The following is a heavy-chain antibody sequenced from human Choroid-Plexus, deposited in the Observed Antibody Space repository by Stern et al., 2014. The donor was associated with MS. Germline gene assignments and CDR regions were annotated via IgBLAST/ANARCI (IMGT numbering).Heavy chain of an antibody. CDR2: VSYDGSNK. Sequence: QVQLVESGGGVVQPGRHMRLSCVASGFTLGSCAMHWVRQAPGKGLEWVAGVSYDGSNKYYADSVKGRFTISRDNSQNTLYMQMSSLRPEDTAVYYCAKDRQYLTYFFDHWGQGSLVTVSS. D-gene: IGHD2/OR15-2a*01. CDR3: AKDRQYLTYFFDH. V-gene: IGHV3-30*18. J-gene: IGHJ5*02. CDR1: GFTLGSCA.